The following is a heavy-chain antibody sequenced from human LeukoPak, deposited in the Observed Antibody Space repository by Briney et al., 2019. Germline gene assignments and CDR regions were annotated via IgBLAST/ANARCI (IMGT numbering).Heavy chain of an antibody. J-gene: IGHJ4*02. Sequence: ASVKVSCKASGYTFTGYYMHWVRQAPGQGLEWMGWINPNSGGTNYAQKFQGRVTMTRNTSISTAYMELSSLRSEDTAVYYCARVPIAAAGIYYCDYWGQGTLVTVSS. CDR3: ARVPIAAAGIYYCDY. CDR1: GYTFTGYY. V-gene: IGHV1-2*02. D-gene: IGHD6-13*01. CDR2: INPNSGGT.